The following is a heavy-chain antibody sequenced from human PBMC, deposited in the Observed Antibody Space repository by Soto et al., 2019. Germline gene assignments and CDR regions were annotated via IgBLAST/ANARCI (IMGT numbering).Heavy chain of an antibody. CDR1: GSTFSSYA. D-gene: IGHD6-19*01. Sequence: GGSLRLSCAASGSTFSSYAMSWVRQAPGKGLEWVSAISGSGGSTYYADSVKGRFTISRDNSKNTLYLQMNSLRAEDTAVYYCAKDKYSSVYYYYGMDVWGQGTTVTVSS. J-gene: IGHJ6*02. CDR2: ISGSGGST. CDR3: AKDKYSSVYYYYGMDV. V-gene: IGHV3-23*01.